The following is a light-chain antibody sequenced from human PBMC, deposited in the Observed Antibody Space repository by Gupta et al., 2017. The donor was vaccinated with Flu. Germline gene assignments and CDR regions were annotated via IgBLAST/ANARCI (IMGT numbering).Light chain of an antibody. CDR2: DDD. J-gene: IGLJ2*01. CDR3: QVWDSSSDHV. V-gene: IGLV3-21*02. CDR1: NIGDKS. Sequence: SYVLTQQPSVSVAPGQTARIAREGNNIGDKSVHWYKQRPGQAPVVVVYDDDDRPSGIPARFSGTNFGNTATLTIRGLEAGDEAYYFCQVWDSSSDHVFGGGTKLTVL.